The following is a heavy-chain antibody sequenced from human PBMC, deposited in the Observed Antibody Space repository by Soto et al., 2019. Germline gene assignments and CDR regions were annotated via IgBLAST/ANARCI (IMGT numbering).Heavy chain of an antibody. CDR3: ARGFSAGKGSPPDY. J-gene: IGHJ4*02. Sequence: PGGSLRLSWAASGFSFIKYAMSWVRQAPGKGLEWVSGLSGSGGSTSSADSVKGRFAISRDNSRNTLYLQMNSLRDGDTAIYYCARGFSAGKGSPPDYWGQGTLVAVSS. D-gene: IGHD3-10*01. CDR2: LSGSGGST. CDR1: GFSFIKYA. V-gene: IGHV3-23*01.